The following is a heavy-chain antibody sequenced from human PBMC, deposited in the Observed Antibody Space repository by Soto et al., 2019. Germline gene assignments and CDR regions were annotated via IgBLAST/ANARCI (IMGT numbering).Heavy chain of an antibody. V-gene: IGHV1-3*01. J-gene: IGHJ4*02. Sequence: ASVKVSCKASGYTFTSYAMHWVRQAPGQRLEWIGWINAGNGNTKYSQKVQGRVTITRDTSASTAYMELSSLRSEDTAVYYCARDLKYYDFWSGSYVLSDYFDYWGQGTLVTVSS. CDR3: ARDLKYYDFWSGSYVLSDYFDY. CDR2: INAGNGNT. D-gene: IGHD3-3*01. CDR1: GYTFTSYA.